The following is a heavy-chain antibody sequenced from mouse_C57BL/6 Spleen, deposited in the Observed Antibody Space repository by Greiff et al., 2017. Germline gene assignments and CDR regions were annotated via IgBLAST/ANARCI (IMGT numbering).Heavy chain of an antibody. CDR2: IHPNSGRT. J-gene: IGHJ4*01. V-gene: IGHV1-64*01. D-gene: IGHD2-12*01. CDR3: AREYDGPGRGYAMDD. Sequence: QVQLQQPGAELVKPGASVKLSCKASGYTFTSYWMHWVKQRPGHGLEWIGMIHPNSGRTNYNEKFKSKATLTVDKSSSTAYMQLSSRTSEDSAVYYCAREYDGPGRGYAMDDWGKGTTGTVSS. CDR1: GYTFTSYW.